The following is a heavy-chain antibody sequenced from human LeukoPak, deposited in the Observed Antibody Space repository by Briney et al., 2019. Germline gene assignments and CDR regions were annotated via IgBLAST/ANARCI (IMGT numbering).Heavy chain of an antibody. D-gene: IGHD5-24*01. V-gene: IGHV3-53*01. CDR2: IYSGGST. CDR1: GFTVSSNY. J-gene: IGHJ4*02. Sequence: PGGSLRLSCAASGFTVSSNYMSWVRQAPGKGLEWVSVIYSGGSTYYADSVKGRFTISRDNSKNTLYLQMNSLRAEDTAVYYCARARTGERWLHPYYFDYWGQGTLVTVSS. CDR3: ARARTGERWLHPYYFDY.